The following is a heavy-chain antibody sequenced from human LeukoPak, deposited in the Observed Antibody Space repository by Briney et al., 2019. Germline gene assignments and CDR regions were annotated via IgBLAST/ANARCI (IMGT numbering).Heavy chain of an antibody. CDR2: ISGSGGST. CDR1: GFTFSSYA. J-gene: IGHJ4*02. D-gene: IGHD1-26*01. V-gene: IGHV3-23*01. CDR3: AKGGSGSYSGFDY. Sequence: PGGSLRLSCAASGFTFSSYAMSWVRQAPGKGLEWVSAISGSGGSTYYAYSVKGRFTISRDNSKNTLYLQMNSLRAEDTAVYYCAKGGSGSYSGFDYWGQGTLVTVSS.